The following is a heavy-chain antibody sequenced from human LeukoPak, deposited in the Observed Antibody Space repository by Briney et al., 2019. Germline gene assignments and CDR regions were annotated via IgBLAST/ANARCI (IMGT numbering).Heavy chain of an antibody. V-gene: IGHV4-39*07. CDR2: IYYSGST. Sequence: PSETQSLTCTVSGGSISSSSYYWGWIRQPPGKGLKWIGSIYYSGSTYYNPSLKSRVTISVDTSKNQFSLKLSSVTAADTAVYYCARGPHEYSSGYYYIPPDYWGQGTLVTVSS. J-gene: IGHJ4*02. CDR3: ARGPHEYSSGYYYIPPDY. CDR1: GGSISSSSYY. D-gene: IGHD3-22*01.